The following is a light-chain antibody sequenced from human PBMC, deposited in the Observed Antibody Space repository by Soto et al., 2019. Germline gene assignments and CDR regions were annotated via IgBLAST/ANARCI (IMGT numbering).Light chain of an antibody. J-gene: IGKJ1*01. Sequence: DIQMTQSPSTLSASVGDRVTITCRASQSISSWLAWYQQKPGKAPKLLIYKASILESGVPSRFIGSGSVTEFTLTISSLQPDDFATYYCQQYNSFPWTFGQGTKVEIK. V-gene: IGKV1-5*03. CDR3: QQYNSFPWT. CDR2: KAS. CDR1: QSISSW.